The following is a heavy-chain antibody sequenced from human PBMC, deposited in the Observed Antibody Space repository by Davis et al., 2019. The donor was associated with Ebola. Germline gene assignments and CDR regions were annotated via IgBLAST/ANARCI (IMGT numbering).Heavy chain of an antibody. V-gene: IGHV4-31*03. CDR1: GVSMRRGHFY. J-gene: IGHJ4*02. D-gene: IGHD2-21*02. CDR3: ARGGPVVTATRFDS. Sequence: PSETLSLTCSVSGVSMRRGHFYFWIRQHPGKGLEWIASIYHTGRDYYNPSLKSRVAISVASSADQFSLTLNSVTAADTAIYYCARGGPVVTATRFDSWGQGILVTVSS. CDR2: IYHTGRD.